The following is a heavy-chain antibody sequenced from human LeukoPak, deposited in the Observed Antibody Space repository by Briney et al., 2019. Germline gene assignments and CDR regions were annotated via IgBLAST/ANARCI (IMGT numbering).Heavy chain of an antibody. D-gene: IGHD6-13*01. CDR2: ISSSGSTI. CDR3: ARGVGSSSGGWFDP. V-gene: IGHV3-11*01. J-gene: IGHJ5*02. Sequence: GGSLRLSCAAPGFTFSDSYMSWIRQAPGKGLGWVSYISSSGSTIYYADSVKGRFTISRDNAKNSLYLQMNSLRAEDTAVYYCARGVGSSSGGWFDPWGQGTLVTVSS. CDR1: GFTFSDSY.